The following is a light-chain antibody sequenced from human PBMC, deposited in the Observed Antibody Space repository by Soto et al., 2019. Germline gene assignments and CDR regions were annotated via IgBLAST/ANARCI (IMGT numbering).Light chain of an antibody. V-gene: IGKV1-9*01. CDR1: QGISSY. J-gene: IGKJ5*01. CDR3: QQFNSYPIT. Sequence: DIQLTQSPSFLSASVGDRVTVTFRASQGISSYLAWYQQKPGKAPKLLIYTASSLQSGVPSRFSGSGSGTEFTLTISSLQPEDFATYYCQQFNSYPITFGQGTRLEIK. CDR2: TAS.